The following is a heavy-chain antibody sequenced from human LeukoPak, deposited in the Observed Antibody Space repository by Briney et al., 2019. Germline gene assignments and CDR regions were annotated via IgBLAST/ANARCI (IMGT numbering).Heavy chain of an antibody. CDR1: GFTFSSYG. V-gene: IGHV3-7*01. J-gene: IGHJ4*02. CDR2: IKQDGSEK. CDR3: ARAAGQLVELEYFDY. Sequence: GGSLRLSCAASGFTFSSYGMHWVRQAPGKGLEWVANIKQDGSEKYYVDSVKGRFTISRDNAKNSLYLQMNSLRAEDTAVYYCARAAGQLVELEYFDYWGQGTLVTVSS. D-gene: IGHD6-6*01.